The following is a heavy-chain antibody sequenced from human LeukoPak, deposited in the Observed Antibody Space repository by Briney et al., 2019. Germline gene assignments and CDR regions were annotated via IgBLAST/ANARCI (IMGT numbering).Heavy chain of an antibody. CDR2: ISDTGKT. CDR3: ATGYYEPFAT. V-gene: IGHV4-59*01. CDR1: GASLSSYY. J-gene: IGHJ5*02. Sequence: SETLSLTCNVSGASLSSYYWDWLRQSPGRGLEWIGYISDTGKTDSNPSLKSRVTISLATSKNQSSLRLTSVTAADSAVYFCATGYYEPFATWGPGIMVSVSS. D-gene: IGHD3-22*01.